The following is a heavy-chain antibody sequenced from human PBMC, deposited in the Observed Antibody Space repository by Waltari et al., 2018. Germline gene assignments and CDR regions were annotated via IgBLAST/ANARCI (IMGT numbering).Heavy chain of an antibody. Sequence: QVQLVQSGAEVKKPGASVKVSCKASGYTFTGYYMHWVRQAPGQGLEWMGRINPNSGGTNYAQKFQGRVTMTRDTSISTAYMELSRLRSDDTAVYYCARGPGVGYCSGGSCYSNDYWGQGTLVTVSS. V-gene: IGHV1-2*06. D-gene: IGHD2-15*01. J-gene: IGHJ4*02. CDR3: ARGPGVGYCSGGSCYSNDY. CDR2: INPNSGGT. CDR1: GYTFTGYY.